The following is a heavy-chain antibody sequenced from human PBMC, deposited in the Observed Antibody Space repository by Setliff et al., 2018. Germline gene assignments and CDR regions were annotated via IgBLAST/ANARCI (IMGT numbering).Heavy chain of an antibody. V-gene: IGHV3-30*01. J-gene: IGHJ6*03. Sequence: LRLSCAASGVTFSRHAMHWVRQAPGKGLEWVAVMSNDGSDKNYADSVKGRFTISRDNSKNTLCLQMNSLRAEDTAVYYCARTYCSDTSCYDYYYYMDVWGKGTTVTVSS. D-gene: IGHD2-2*01. CDR2: MSNDGSDK. CDR1: GVTFSRHA. CDR3: ARTYCSDTSCYDYYYYMDV.